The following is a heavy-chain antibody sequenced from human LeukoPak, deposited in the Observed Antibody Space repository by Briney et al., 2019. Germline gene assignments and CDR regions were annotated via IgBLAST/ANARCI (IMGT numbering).Heavy chain of an antibody. Sequence: GGSLRLSCAASGFTFSSYGMHWVRQAPGKGLEWVAVISYDGNNKYYADSVKGRFTLSRDNSKNTLYLQMTSLRAEDSAVYYCAKGKWFGELLGIDYWGQGTLVTVSS. CDR3: AKGKWFGELLGIDY. CDR2: ISYDGNNK. J-gene: IGHJ4*02. V-gene: IGHV3-30*18. CDR1: GFTFSSYG. D-gene: IGHD3-10*01.